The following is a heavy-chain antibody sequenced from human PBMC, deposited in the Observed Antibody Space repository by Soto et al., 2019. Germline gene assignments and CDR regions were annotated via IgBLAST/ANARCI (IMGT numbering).Heavy chain of an antibody. CDR2: IYYSGST. CDR3: ARGEAYSSSWYWFDP. D-gene: IGHD6-13*01. V-gene: IGHV4-59*01. J-gene: IGHJ5*02. Sequence: PSENPSLTCTVSGGSISSYYWSWIRQPPGKGLEWIGYIYYSGSTNHNPSLKSRVTISVDTSKNQFSLKLSSVTAADTAVYYCARGEAYSSSWYWFDPWGQGTLVTVSS. CDR1: GGSISSYY.